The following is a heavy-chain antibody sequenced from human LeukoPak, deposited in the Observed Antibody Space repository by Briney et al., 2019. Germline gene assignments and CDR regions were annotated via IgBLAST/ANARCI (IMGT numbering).Heavy chain of an antibody. CDR1: GGSFSGYY. V-gene: IGHV4-34*01. J-gene: IGHJ4*02. D-gene: IGHD3-16*02. CDR2: INHSGST. Sequence: PSETLSLTCAVYGGSFSGYYWSWIRQPPGKGLEWIGEINHSGSTNYSPSLKSRVTISVDTSKNQFSLKLSSVTAADTAVYYCARGIRGYRNLALDYWGQGTLVTVSS. CDR3: ARGIRGYRNLALDY.